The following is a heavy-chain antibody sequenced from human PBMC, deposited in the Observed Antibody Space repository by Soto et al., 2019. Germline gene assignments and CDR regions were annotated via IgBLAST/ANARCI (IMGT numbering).Heavy chain of an antibody. V-gene: IGHV1-18*01. CDR2: ISAHNGNT. J-gene: IGHJ4*02. CDR1: GYAFTTYG. Sequence: QVHLVQSGAEVKKPGASVKVSCKGSGYAFTTYGITWVRQAPGQGLEWMGWISAHNGNTNYAQKLQGRVTVTRDTSTSTTYMELRSLRSDDTAVYYCARGRYGDYWGQGALVNVSS. D-gene: IGHD1-1*01. CDR3: ARGRYGDY.